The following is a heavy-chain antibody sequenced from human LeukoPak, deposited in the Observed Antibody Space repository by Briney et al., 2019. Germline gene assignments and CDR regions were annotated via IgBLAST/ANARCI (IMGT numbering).Heavy chain of an antibody. D-gene: IGHD6-19*01. V-gene: IGHV4-34*01. Sequence: SETLSLTCAVYGGSFSGYYWSWIRQPPGKGLEWIGEINHSGSTNYNPSLKSRVTISVDTSKNQFSLKLSSVTAADTAVYYCARLRGYSSGWYRGGWFDPWGQGTLVTVSS. J-gene: IGHJ5*02. CDR2: INHSGST. CDR1: GGSFSGYY. CDR3: ARLRGYSSGWYRGGWFDP.